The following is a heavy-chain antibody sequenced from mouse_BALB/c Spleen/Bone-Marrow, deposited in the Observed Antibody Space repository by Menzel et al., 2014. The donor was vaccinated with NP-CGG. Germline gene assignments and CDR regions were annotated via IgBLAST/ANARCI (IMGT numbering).Heavy chain of an antibody. Sequence: VQLKESGPELVKPGASVKMSCKASGYTFTDYYMKWVKQRPGKSLEWIGDINPINGDTFYNQKFKGKATLTVDRSSSTAYMQLDSLTSEDSAVYDCAMGVRLYWYIDVWGAGTTVTVSS. CDR1: GYTFTDYY. D-gene: IGHD2-3*01. V-gene: IGHV1-26*01. CDR3: AMGVRLYWYIDV. CDR2: INPINGDT. J-gene: IGHJ1*01.